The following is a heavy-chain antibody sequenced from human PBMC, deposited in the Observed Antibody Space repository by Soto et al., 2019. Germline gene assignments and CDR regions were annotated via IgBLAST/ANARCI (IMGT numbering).Heavy chain of an antibody. CDR3: ARVTEDYYYYGMDV. V-gene: IGHV3-21*01. CDR2: ISSSSSYI. J-gene: IGHJ6*02. Sequence: EVQLVESGGGLVKPGGSLRLSCAASGLTFSSYSMNWVRQALGKGLEWVSSISSSSSYIYYADSVKGRFTISRANAKNSLYLQMNSLRAEDKAVYYCARVTEDYYYYGMDVWGQGTTVTVSS. CDR1: GLTFSSYS.